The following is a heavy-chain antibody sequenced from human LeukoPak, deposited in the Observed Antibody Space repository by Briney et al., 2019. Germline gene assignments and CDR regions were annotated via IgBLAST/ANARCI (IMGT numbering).Heavy chain of an antibody. V-gene: IGHV3-21*01. CDR2: ISSSSSYI. Sequence: GGSLRLPCAASGFTSSSYSMNWVRQAPGKGLEWVSSISSSSSYIYYADSVKGRFTISRDNAKNSLYLQMNSLRAEDTAVYYCARDDSGSNPNWGQGTLVTVSS. J-gene: IGHJ4*02. CDR1: GFTSSSYS. CDR3: ARDDSGSNPN. D-gene: IGHD1-26*01.